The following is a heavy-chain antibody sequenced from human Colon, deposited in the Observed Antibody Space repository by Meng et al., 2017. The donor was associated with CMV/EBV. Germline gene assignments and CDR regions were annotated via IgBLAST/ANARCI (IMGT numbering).Heavy chain of an antibody. CDR1: GFTFSSRE. D-gene: IGHD2-2*01. J-gene: IGHJ4*02. V-gene: IGHV3-48*03. Sequence: GESLKISCVASGFTFSSREMNWVRQAPGKGLEWIAYISSSSIYYADSVKGRFTIPTDNAKNSLSLQMNSLRVEDTAVYYCATSPRHIVVGWTDYWGQGTLVTVSS. CDR3: ATSPRHIVVGWTDY. CDR2: ISSSSI.